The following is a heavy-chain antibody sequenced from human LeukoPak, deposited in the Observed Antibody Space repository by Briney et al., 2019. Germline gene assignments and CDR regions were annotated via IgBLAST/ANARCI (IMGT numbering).Heavy chain of an antibody. D-gene: IGHD2-2*01. J-gene: IGHJ4*02. Sequence: GASVKVSCKASGGTFSSYAISWVRQAPGQGLEWMGGIIPIFGTANYAQKFQGRVTMTRDTSTSTVYMELSSLRSEDTAVYYCASSCSSTSCYFELDYWGQGTLVTVSS. V-gene: IGHV1-69*05. CDR1: GGTFSSYA. CDR3: ASSCSSTSCYFELDY. CDR2: IIPIFGTA.